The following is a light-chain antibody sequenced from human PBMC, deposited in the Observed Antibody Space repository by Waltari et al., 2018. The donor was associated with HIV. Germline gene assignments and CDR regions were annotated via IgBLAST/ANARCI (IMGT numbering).Light chain of an antibody. CDR1: SSNIGTNT. J-gene: IGLJ3*02. Sequence: QSVLTQPPSASGPPGQRVTMSCSCSSSNIGTNTVNCYQQLPGTAPKLLIFSDTQRPSGVPDRFSGSKSGTSASLAISGLQSEDEGDYYCAAWDDSLNGHWVFGGGTRVTVL. V-gene: IGLV1-44*01. CDR3: AAWDDSLNGHWV. CDR2: SDT.